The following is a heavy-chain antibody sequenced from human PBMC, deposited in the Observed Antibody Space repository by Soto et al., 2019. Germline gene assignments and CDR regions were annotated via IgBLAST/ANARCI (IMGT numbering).Heavy chain of an antibody. Sequence: QVQLQESGPGLVKPSETLSLTCTASGGSISSYYWSWIRQPPGKGLEWIGYIYYSGSTNYNPSLKSRVTISVDTSKNQFSLKLSSVTAADTAVYYCARGDSYGALFGYWGQGTLVTVSS. D-gene: IGHD4-17*01. CDR3: ARGDSYGALFGY. CDR2: IYYSGST. V-gene: IGHV4-59*08. CDR1: GGSISSYY. J-gene: IGHJ4*02.